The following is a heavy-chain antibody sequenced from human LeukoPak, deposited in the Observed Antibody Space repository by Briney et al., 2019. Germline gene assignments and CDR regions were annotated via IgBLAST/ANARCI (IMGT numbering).Heavy chain of an antibody. D-gene: IGHD3-16*01. J-gene: IGHJ4*02. V-gene: IGHV4-39*07. CDR2: IYYSGST. Sequence: PSETLSLTCTVSGGSISSSSYYWGWIRQPPGKGLEWIVSIYYSGSTYYNPSLKSRVTISVDTSKNQFSLKLSSVTAADTAVYYCARGVVITFGGAADYWGQGTLVTVSS. CDR1: GGSISSSSYY. CDR3: ARGVVITFGGAADY.